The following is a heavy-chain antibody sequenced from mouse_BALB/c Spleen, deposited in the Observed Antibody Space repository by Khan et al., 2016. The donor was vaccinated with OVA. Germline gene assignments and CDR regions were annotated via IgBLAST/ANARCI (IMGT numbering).Heavy chain of an antibody. Sequence: EVKLLESGPGLVKPSQSLSLTCTVTGYSITSGYAWNWIRQFPGNKLEWMGYINYSGVTSYTPSLKSRISITRDTSKNQFFLQLNSVTTEDTATYYWARENYYGYYFDYWGQGTTLTVSS. CDR1: GYSITSGYA. V-gene: IGHV3-2*02. CDR2: INYSGVT. CDR3: ARENYYGYYFDY. D-gene: IGHD1-1*01. J-gene: IGHJ2*01.